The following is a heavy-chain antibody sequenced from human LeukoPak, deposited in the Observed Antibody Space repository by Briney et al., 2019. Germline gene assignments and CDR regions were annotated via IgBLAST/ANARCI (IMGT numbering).Heavy chain of an antibody. CDR1: GYLFTSYW. J-gene: IGHJ4*02. D-gene: IGHD5-12*01. Sequence: GESLQISCQGSGYLFTSYWIGWVRQLPGKSLEWMGIIYPGDSDTRYSPSFQGQVTISADKSISTAYLQWSSLKASDTAMYYCARQSSGYDPFDYWGQGTLVTVSS. CDR3: ARQSSGYDPFDY. CDR2: IYPGDSDT. V-gene: IGHV5-51*01.